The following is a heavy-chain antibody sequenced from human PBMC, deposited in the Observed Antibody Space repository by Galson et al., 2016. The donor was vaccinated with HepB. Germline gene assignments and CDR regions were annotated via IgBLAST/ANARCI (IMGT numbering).Heavy chain of an antibody. CDR2: IIPMFGSA. J-gene: IGHJ5*02. Sequence: SVKVSCKASGNSVSRHSVNWVRQAPGQGLEWIGGIIPMFGSATYEAGFRGRVSITADESTGTVFMELNSLRPDDTAIYYCARSAAKYQDDFWSGSWLDPWGQGTLVIVSS. CDR3: ARSAAKYQDDFWSGSWLDP. D-gene: IGHD3-3*01. V-gene: IGHV1-69*13. CDR1: GNSVSRHS.